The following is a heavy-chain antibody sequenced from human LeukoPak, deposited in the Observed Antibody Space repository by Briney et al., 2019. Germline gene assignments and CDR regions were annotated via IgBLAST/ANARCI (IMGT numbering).Heavy chain of an antibody. V-gene: IGHV1-18*01. CDR1: GYTFTRYG. CDR2: ISGSNGNT. Sequence: ASVKVSCKAFGYTFTRYGVSWVRQAPGQGLEWVGWISGSNGNTNYAQNFQGRVTMTTDSSTSTAYMELTSLRSDDTAVYYCVRSGRGNYYYFDYWGQGTLVTVSS. CDR3: VRSGRGNYYYFDY. D-gene: IGHD1-7*01. J-gene: IGHJ4*02.